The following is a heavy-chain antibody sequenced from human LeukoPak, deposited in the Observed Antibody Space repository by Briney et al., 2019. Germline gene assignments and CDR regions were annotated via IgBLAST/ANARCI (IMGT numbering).Heavy chain of an antibody. CDR2: IIPIFGTA. J-gene: IGHJ3*02. Sequence: SVKVSCKASGGTFSSYAISWVRQAPGQGLEWMGGIIPIFGTANYAQKFQGRVTITADESTSTAYMELGSLRSEDTAVYYCARGARFGELFAGEDAFGIWGQGTMVTVSS. D-gene: IGHD3-10*01. CDR3: ARGARFGELFAGEDAFGI. CDR1: GGTFSSYA. V-gene: IGHV1-69*13.